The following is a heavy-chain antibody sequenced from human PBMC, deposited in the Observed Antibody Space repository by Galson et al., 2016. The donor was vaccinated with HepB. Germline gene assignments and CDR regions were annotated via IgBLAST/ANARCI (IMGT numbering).Heavy chain of an antibody. J-gene: IGHJ4*02. CDR2: SSGDGGST. D-gene: IGHD6-19*01. V-gene: IGHV3-23*01. Sequence: SLRLSCAASGFTFGRYAMSWVRQAPGKGLEWVSASSGDGGSTYYAGSVQGRFTSARDRSTNTMYLQMNSLRTDDTAVYYCARFTQEWLDRVYYFDYWGQGTLVTVSS. CDR3: ARFTQEWLDRVYYFDY. CDR1: GFTFGRYA.